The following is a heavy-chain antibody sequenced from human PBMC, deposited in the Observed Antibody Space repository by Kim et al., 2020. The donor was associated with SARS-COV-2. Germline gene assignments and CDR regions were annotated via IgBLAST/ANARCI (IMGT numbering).Heavy chain of an antibody. J-gene: IGHJ3*02. CDR3: ARKKGFAGGPFDT. Sequence: YTADSVKGRFTISRDNSRNMLFLEMTALGVDDTALYYCARKKGFAGGPFDTWGQGTLVIVSS. V-gene: IGHV3-23*01. D-gene: IGHD3-10*01.